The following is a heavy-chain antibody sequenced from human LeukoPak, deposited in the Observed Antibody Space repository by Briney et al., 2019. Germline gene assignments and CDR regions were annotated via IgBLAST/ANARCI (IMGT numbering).Heavy chain of an antibody. CDR2: IRYDGSNK. D-gene: IGHD3-22*01. Sequence: GGSLRLSCAASGFTFSSYGMYWVRQAPGKGLEWVAFIRYDGSNKYYADSVKGRFTISRDNSKNTLYLQMNSLRAEDTAVYYCAKAPRGGYDSSGYYGGFDYWGQGTLVTVSS. V-gene: IGHV3-30*02. CDR1: GFTFSSYG. J-gene: IGHJ4*02. CDR3: AKAPRGGYDSSGYYGGFDY.